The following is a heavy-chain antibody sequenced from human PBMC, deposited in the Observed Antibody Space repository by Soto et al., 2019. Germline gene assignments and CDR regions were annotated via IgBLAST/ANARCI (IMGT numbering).Heavy chain of an antibody. CDR2: IYYSGST. V-gene: IGHV4-59*01. J-gene: IGHJ5*02. Sequence: SETLSLTCTVSGGSISSYYWSWFRQPPGKGLEWIGYIYYSGSTNYNPSLKSRVTISVDTSKNQFSLKLSSVTAAATAVYYCAREVAAAANWFDPWGQGTLVTV. CDR1: GGSISSYY. CDR3: AREVAAAANWFDP. D-gene: IGHD6-13*01.